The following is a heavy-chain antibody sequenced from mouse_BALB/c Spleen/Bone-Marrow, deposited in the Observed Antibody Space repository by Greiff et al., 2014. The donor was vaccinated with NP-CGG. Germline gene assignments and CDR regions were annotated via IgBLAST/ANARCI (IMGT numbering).Heavy chain of an antibody. CDR3: NYYGNTFDY. CDR1: GYTFTDHA. Sequence: VQLVESDAELVKPGASMKISCKASGYTFTDHAIHWVKQKPEQGLEWIGYISPGTGSIKYNEKFKDKVTLTADKSSSTAYMQLNSLTSEDSTVYFCNYYGNTFDYWGQGTTLTVSS. CDR2: ISPGTGSI. J-gene: IGHJ2*01. D-gene: IGHD1-1*01. V-gene: IGHV1S53*02.